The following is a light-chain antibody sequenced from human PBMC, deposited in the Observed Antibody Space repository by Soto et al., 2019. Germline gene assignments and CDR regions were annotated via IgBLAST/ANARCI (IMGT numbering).Light chain of an antibody. CDR1: QSVSSSY. J-gene: IGKJ1*01. CDR3: QQHASSPRT. CDR2: GAS. V-gene: IGKV3-20*01. Sequence: EIVLTQSPGTLSLSPGERVTLSCRASQSVSSSYLAWYQQKPGQAPRLLLYGASGRATGIPDRFSGSGSGTDFTLTISRLEPEDFAVYDCQQHASSPRTFGQGTKVEI.